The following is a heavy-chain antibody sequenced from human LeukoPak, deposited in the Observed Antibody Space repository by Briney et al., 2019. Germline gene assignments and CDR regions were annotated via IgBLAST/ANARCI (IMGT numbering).Heavy chain of an antibody. CDR2: ISSSSYYI. CDR1: GFTFSSYS. D-gene: IGHD3-22*01. Sequence: GGSLRLSCAASGFTFSSYSMNWVRQAPGKGLEWVSSISSSSYYIYYADSMKGRFTISRDNAKNSLYLQMNSLRAEDTALYYCARDRIDQWLTFDIRGQGTMVTVSS. V-gene: IGHV3-21*04. CDR3: ARDRIDQWLTFDI. J-gene: IGHJ3*02.